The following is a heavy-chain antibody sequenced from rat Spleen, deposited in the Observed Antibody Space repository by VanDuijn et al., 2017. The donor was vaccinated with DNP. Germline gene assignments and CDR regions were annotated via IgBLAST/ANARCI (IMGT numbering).Heavy chain of an antibody. CDR2: INYSGST. Sequence: EVQLQESGPGLVKPSQSLSLTCSVTGFSITGYYWAWIRKLPGNKMEWIGYINYSGSTGYNPSLRSRISITRDTSKNQFFLQLKSVTSEDTATYYGARSVRATSFYGMDAWGQGTSVTVSS. CDR1: GFSITGYY. CDR3: ARSVRATSFYGMDA. V-gene: IGHV3-1*01. D-gene: IGHD3-4*01. J-gene: IGHJ4*01.